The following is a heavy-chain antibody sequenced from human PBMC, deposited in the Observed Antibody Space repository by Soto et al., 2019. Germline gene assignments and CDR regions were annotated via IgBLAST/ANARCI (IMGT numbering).Heavy chain of an antibody. Sequence: SVKVSCKASGGTFSSYAISWVRQAPGQGLEWMGGIIPIFGTANYAQKFQGRVTITADESTDTAYLQWNTLKASDSAIYYCAKHPPFSSASDWLDPWGQGTLVTVSS. V-gene: IGHV1-69*13. J-gene: IGHJ5*02. CDR2: IIPIFGTA. CDR1: GGTFSSYA. CDR3: AKHPPFSSASDWLDP. D-gene: IGHD6-19*01.